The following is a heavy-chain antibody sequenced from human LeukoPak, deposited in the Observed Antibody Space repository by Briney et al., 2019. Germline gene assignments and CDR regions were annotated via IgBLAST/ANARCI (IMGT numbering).Heavy chain of an antibody. CDR3: ARHVYGSGSYDY. D-gene: IGHD3-10*01. V-gene: IGHV4-39*01. J-gene: IGHJ4*02. Sequence: SETLSLTCSVSGGSISTTNYYWSWIRQPPGKGLEWIGSIYYSGSTYYNPSLRSRVTISVDTSKNQFSLKLSSVTAADTAVYYCARHVYGSGSYDYWGQGTLVTVSS. CDR2: IYYSGST. CDR1: GGSISTTNYY.